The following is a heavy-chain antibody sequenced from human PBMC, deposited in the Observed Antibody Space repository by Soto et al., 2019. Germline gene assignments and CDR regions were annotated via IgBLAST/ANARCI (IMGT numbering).Heavy chain of an antibody. CDR3: ARRYCFSTSCYEDWYNGMDV. V-gene: IGHV3-21*01. CDR1: GFTFSSYS. D-gene: IGHD2-2*01. Sequence: PGXSLRLAWAASGFTFSSYSIHWVFQAPGKGLEWVSLISSRSYYIYYADSVKGRFTISRDNDKNSVYLEMNSLGAEDTAVYHCARRYCFSTSCYEDWYNGMDVWGQGTTVTVS. J-gene: IGHJ6*02. CDR2: ISSRSYYI.